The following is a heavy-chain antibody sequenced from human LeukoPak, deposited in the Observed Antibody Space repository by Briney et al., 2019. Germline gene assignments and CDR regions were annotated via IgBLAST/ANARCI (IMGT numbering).Heavy chain of an antibody. CDR3: ARGGVNSPTLDY. Sequence: GGSLRLSCAASGFTFSTYWMHWVRQPPGKGLVWLTRINTDGTTTTYADSVKGRFTISRDNAKNTLYLQLNSLRADDTAVYFCARGGVNSPTLDYGGRGALVTLSS. CDR1: GFTFSTYW. J-gene: IGHJ4*02. D-gene: IGHD1-26*01. CDR2: INTDGTTT. V-gene: IGHV3-74*01.